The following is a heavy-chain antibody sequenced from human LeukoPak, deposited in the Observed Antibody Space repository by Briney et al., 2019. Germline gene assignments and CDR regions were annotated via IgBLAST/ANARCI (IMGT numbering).Heavy chain of an antibody. J-gene: IGHJ5*02. D-gene: IGHD3-16*02. V-gene: IGHV6-1*01. CDR1: GDSVSSNSAA. Sequence: SQTLSLTCAISGDSVSSNSAAWNWIRQSPSRGLEWLGRTYYRSKWYNDYAVSVKSRITINPDTSKNQFSLQLNSVTPEDTAVYYCAMVRAYYDYVWGSYRTTWFDPWGQGTLVTVSS. CDR2: TYYRSKWYN. CDR3: AMVRAYYDYVWGSYRTTWFDP.